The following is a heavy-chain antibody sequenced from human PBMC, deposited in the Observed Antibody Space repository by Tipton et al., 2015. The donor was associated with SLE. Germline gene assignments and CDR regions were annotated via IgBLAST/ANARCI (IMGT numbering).Heavy chain of an antibody. CDR2: ISSSSSTI. CDR3: ARPDSSSWFFDY. V-gene: IGHV3-48*01. CDR1: RFTFSSYS. Sequence: SLRLSCAASRFTFSSYSMNWVRQAPGKGLEWVSYISSSSSTIYYADSVKGRFTISRDNAQNSLYLQMNSLRAEDTAVYYSARPDSSSWFFDYWGQGILVTVFS. J-gene: IGHJ4*02. D-gene: IGHD6-13*01.